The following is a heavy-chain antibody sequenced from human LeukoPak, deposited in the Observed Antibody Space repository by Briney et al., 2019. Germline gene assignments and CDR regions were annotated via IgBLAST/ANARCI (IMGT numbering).Heavy chain of an antibody. V-gene: IGHV3-23*01. J-gene: IGHJ4*02. CDR1: GFTFSRYW. CDR2: ICVSGYST. D-gene: IGHD3-10*01. Sequence: PGGSLRLSCTASGFTFSRYWMTWVRQAPGKRLEWVSDICVSGYSTYYADSVKGRFTISRDNSKNTLYLHMNGLRAGQTAFYYCAKDHGSGSYYILPVYGGQGTLVTVSS. CDR3: AKDHGSGSYYILPVY.